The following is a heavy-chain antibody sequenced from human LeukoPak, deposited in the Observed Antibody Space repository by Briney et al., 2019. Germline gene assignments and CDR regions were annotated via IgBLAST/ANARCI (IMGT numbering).Heavy chain of an antibody. D-gene: IGHD3-10*01. J-gene: IGHJ4*02. CDR1: GFTFSSYW. CDR2: IKQDGSEK. V-gene: IGHV3-7*01. Sequence: GGSLRLSCAASGFTFSSYWMSWVRQAPGKGLEWVANIKQDGSEKYYVDSVKGRFTISRDNAKNSLYLQMNSLRAEDTAVYYCARPGYGSGSYYLDRGQGTLVTVSS. CDR3: ARPGYGSGSYYLD.